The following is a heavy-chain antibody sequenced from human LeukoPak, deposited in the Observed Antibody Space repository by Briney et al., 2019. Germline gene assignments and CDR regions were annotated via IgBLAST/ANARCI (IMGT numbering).Heavy chain of an antibody. D-gene: IGHD6-19*01. CDR3: ARIDSSGWGLVSFDY. J-gene: IGHJ4*02. V-gene: IGHV4-38-2*02. Sequence: PSETLSLTCTVSGYSISSGYYWGWIRQPPGQGLEWIGSIYHSGSTYYNPSLKSRVTISVDTSKNQFSLKLSSVTAADTAVYYCARIDSSGWGLVSFDYWGQGTLVTVSS. CDR1: GYSISSGYY. CDR2: IYHSGST.